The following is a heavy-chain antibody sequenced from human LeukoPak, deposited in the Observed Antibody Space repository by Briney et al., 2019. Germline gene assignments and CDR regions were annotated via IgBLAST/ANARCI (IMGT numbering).Heavy chain of an antibody. CDR2: IHNSGST. Sequence: SETLSLTCTVPGDSIRSYYWSWIRQPPGEGGECIWNIHNSGSTNYKPSLKTLVAISVDTSKNQFSLKLSSVTAADTAVYYCATIGSGSGNYPNYFDYRGQGTLVTVA. CDR1: GDSIRSYY. J-gene: IGHJ4*02. CDR3: ATIGSGSGNYPNYFDY. V-gene: IGHV4-59*01. D-gene: IGHD3-10*01.